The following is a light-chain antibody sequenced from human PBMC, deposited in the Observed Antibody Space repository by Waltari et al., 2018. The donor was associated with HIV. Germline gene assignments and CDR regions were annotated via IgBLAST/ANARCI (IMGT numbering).Light chain of an antibody. V-gene: IGKV2-30*01. Sequence: EAVLTQSPVSLSVALGRPASISCISSQSLIYTDGNTYLNWFHQRPGQSPSRLIYKISNRDYGVPDRFSGSGSVTEFTLHISRVEAEDVGIFYCMQSTHWPGTFGQGTKVEIQ. CDR3: MQSTHWPGT. J-gene: IGKJ1*01. CDR1: QSLIYTDGNTY. CDR2: KIS.